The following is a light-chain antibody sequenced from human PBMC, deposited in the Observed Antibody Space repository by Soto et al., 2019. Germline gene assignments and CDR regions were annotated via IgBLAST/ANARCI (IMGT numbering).Light chain of an antibody. CDR1: QSVSSN. V-gene: IGKV3-15*01. J-gene: IGKJ1*01. CDR3: QQYNNWPPWT. Sequence: ETMMTQSPDTLSLSPGEIATLSCRASQSVSSNLAWYQQKPGQAPRLLIYGASTRATGIPARFSGSGSGTEFTLTISSLQSEDFAVYYCQQYNNWPPWTFGQGTKV. CDR2: GAS.